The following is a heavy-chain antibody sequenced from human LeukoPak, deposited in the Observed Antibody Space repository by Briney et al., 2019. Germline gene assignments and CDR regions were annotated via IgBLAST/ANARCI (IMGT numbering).Heavy chain of an antibody. V-gene: IGHV1-46*01. Sequence: EASVKVSCKASGYTFTSYYMHWVRQTPGQGLEWMGIINPSGGSTSYAQKFQGRVTMTRDTSTSTVYMELSSLRSEDTAVYYCARPTYYYGSGNAFDIWGQGTMVTVSS. D-gene: IGHD3-10*01. CDR1: GYTFTSYY. CDR2: INPSGGST. J-gene: IGHJ3*02. CDR3: ARPTYYYGSGNAFDI.